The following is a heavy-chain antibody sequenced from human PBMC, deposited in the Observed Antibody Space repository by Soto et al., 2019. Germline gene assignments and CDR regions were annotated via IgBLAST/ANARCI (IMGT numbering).Heavy chain of an antibody. CDR3: ASGAGSSWFFM. J-gene: IGHJ4*02. D-gene: IGHD6-13*01. CDR1: GFTFRSQN. Sequence: EVQLVESGGGLVQPGASLRLSCAASGFTFRSQNMNWVRQAPGKGLEWVSYISGDGSVIFYADSLKGRFTISRDNARNAGCLQMSSLRVEDTAVYYCASGAGSSWFFMWGQGTLVTVPS. V-gene: IGHV3-48*04. CDR2: ISGDGSVI.